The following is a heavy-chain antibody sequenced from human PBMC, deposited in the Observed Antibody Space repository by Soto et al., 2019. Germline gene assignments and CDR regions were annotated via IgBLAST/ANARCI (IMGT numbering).Heavy chain of an antibody. D-gene: IGHD6-19*01. V-gene: IGHV4-38-2*02. CDR3: ARDPGSGWLGYFDS. CDR2: IFHSGST. CDR1: GYSISSGYY. Sequence: NPSETLSLTCAVSGYSISSGYYWGWIRQPPGKGLEWIGSIFHSGSTYSNPSLKSRVTISVDTSKNQFSLKLASVTAADTAVYYCARDPGSGWLGYFDSWGQGTLVTVSS. J-gene: IGHJ4*02.